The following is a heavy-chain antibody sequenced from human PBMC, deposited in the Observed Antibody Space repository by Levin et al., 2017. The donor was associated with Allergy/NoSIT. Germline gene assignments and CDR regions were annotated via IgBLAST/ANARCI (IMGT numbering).Heavy chain of an antibody. D-gene: IGHD2-15*01. V-gene: IGHV3-23*01. CDR3: ATFGFCSGGSCYSNAFDI. CDR2: ITGSGGST. Sequence: PGGSLRLSCAASGLTFSNYAMSWVRQAPGKGLEWVSAITGSGGSTDYGDSVKGRFTISRDNSKNTLYLRMNSLRAEDTAVYYCATFGFCSGGSCYSNAFDIWGRGTMVTVSS. J-gene: IGHJ3*02. CDR1: GLTFSNYA.